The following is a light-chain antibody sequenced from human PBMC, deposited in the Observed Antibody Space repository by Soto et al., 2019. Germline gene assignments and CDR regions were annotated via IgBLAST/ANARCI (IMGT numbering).Light chain of an antibody. Sequence: DIQLTQSPSTLSASLGDSGTITCRASQSISTWLAWYQQKPGKAPKSRIYDASTLESGVPSRLSGSGSGTEFTLTSSSMQPYDFATYYCQQYNRYATFGQGTNVYIK. J-gene: IGKJ1*01. CDR3: QQYNRYAT. CDR2: DAS. CDR1: QSISTW. V-gene: IGKV1-5*01.